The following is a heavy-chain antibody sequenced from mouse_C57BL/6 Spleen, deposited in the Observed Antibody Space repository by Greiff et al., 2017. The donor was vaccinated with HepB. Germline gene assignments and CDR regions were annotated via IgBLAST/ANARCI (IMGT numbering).Heavy chain of an antibody. V-gene: IGHV5-16*01. J-gene: IGHJ2*01. Sequence: EVQRVESEGGLVQPGSSMKLSCTASGFTFSDYYMAWVRQVPEKGLEWVANINYDGSSTYYLDSLKSRFIISRDNAKNILYLQMSSLKSEDTATYYCARITTVVASFDYWGQGTTLTVSS. CDR2: INYDGSST. D-gene: IGHD1-1*01. CDR1: GFTFSDYY. CDR3: ARITTVVASFDY.